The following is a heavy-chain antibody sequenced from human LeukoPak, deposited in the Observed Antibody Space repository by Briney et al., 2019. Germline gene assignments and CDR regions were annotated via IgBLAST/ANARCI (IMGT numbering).Heavy chain of an antibody. CDR1: GYTFTAYH. CDR2: INPNSGDT. V-gene: IGHV1-2*06. CDR3: ARDYCSSTSCLFDY. Sequence: ASVKVSCKASGYTFTAYHMHWVRQAPGQGLEWMGRINPNSGDTNYAQKFQGRVTMTRDTSISTAYMELTRLRSDDTAVYYCARDYCSSTSCLFDYWGQGTLVSVSS. J-gene: IGHJ4*02. D-gene: IGHD2-2*01.